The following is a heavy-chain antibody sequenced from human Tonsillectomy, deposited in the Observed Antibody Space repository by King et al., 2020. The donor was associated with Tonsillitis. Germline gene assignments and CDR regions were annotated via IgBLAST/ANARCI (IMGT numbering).Heavy chain of an antibody. CDR3: ASNPSGRYYFDY. D-gene: IGHD6-19*01. CDR2: FYYRGST. J-gene: IGHJ4*02. CDR1: GGSISSYY. Sequence: VQLQESGPGLVKPSETLSLTCTVSGGSISSYYWSWIRQPPGKGLEWIGYFYYRGSTNYNPSLKSRVTISVDTSKNQVSLKLSSVTAADTAVYYCASNPSGRYYFDYWGQGTLVTVSA. V-gene: IGHV4-59*01.